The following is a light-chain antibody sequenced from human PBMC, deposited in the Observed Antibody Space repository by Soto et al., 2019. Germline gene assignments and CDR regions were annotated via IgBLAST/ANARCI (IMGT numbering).Light chain of an antibody. Sequence: SYVLTQPRSVSVAPGNTARITCGGNNIRTKAVHWYQQEAGQAPVLVIYYDSDRPSGIPERFSGSNSGTTAILTISRVEAGDEADYYCQVWDSNTDHEVFGGGTKLTVL. CDR3: QVWDSNTDHEV. CDR2: YDS. V-gene: IGLV3-21*04. J-gene: IGLJ2*01. CDR1: NIRTKA.